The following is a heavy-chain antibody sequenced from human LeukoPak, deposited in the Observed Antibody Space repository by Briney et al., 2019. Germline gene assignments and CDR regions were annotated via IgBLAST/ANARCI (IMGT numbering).Heavy chain of an antibody. CDR3: ARSLGGAYDY. D-gene: IGHD1-26*01. Sequence: SGGSLRLSCAASGFPFSSYWMHWLRQAPGKGLVWVSRINIDGSNTNYADSVKGRFTISRDNAKNTLYLQMDSLRAEDTAVYYCARSLGGAYDYWGQGTLVTVSS. CDR2: INIDGSNT. CDR1: GFPFSSYW. V-gene: IGHV3-74*01. J-gene: IGHJ4*02.